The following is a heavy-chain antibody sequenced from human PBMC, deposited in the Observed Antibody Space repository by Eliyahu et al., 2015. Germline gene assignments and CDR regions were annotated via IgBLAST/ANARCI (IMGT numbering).Heavy chain of an antibody. CDR3: ARHPLMVRGAGTLPWFDP. CDR2: IYYSGST. CDR1: GGSISSYX. J-gene: IGHJ5*02. D-gene: IGHD3-10*01. Sequence: QVQLQESGPGLVKPSETLSLTCXVSGGSISSYXWSWIRQPPGKGLEWIGYIYYSGSTNYNPSLKSRVTISVDTSKXQFSLKLSSVTAADTAVYYCARHPLMVRGAGTLPWFDPWGQGTLVTVSS. V-gene: IGHV4-59*08.